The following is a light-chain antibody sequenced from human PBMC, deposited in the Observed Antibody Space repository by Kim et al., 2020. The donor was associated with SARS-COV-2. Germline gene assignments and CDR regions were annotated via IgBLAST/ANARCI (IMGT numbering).Light chain of an antibody. CDR1: QSFSTW. CDR3: QQYNNVPIT. CDR2: KTS. Sequence: IQMTQSPSTLSASVGDRVTITCRASQSFSTWLAWYQQKPGKVPRLLIYKTSILENGVPSRFSGSGSGKEFTLTISSLQPDDFATYYCQQYNNVPITFGQGTRLEIK. J-gene: IGKJ5*01. V-gene: IGKV1-5*03.